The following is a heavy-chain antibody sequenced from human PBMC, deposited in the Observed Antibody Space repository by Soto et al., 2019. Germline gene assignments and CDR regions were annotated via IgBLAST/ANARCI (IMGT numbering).Heavy chain of an antibody. V-gene: IGHV4-30-4*01. J-gene: IGHJ6*02. D-gene: IGHD3-3*01. Sequence: SETLSLTCSVSGGSISSGYYYWSWIRQPPGKGLECIGNIYYSGNTYYNPSLTSRLIISIDTSKNQSSLKVGSVTAVDTAVYYCASFSLYGMDVWGHGTTVIVS. CDR2: IYYSGNT. CDR3: ASFSLYGMDV. CDR1: GGSISSGYYY.